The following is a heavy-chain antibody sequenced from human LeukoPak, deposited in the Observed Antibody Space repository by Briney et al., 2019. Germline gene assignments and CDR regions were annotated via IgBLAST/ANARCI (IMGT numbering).Heavy chain of an antibody. CDR1: VYTXTSYY. CDR3: ARDLSGGWYVDY. Sequence: ASVKVSCKASVYTXTSYYMHWVRQAPGQGLEWMGIRNPSGGSTSYAQKFPGRVTMTRDTSTSTVYMELSSLRSEDTAVYYCARDLSGGWYVDYWGQGTLVTVSS. V-gene: IGHV1-46*01. J-gene: IGHJ4*02. D-gene: IGHD6-19*01. CDR2: RNPSGGST.